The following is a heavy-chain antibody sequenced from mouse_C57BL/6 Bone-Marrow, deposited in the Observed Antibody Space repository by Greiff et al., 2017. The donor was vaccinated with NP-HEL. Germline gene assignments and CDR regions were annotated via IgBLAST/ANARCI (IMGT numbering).Heavy chain of an antibody. J-gene: IGHJ2*01. V-gene: IGHV3-8*01. CDR3: ARYAITTVVEDYFDY. CDR1: GYSITSDY. D-gene: IGHD1-1*01. CDR2: ISYSGST. Sequence: EVQLQQSGPGLAKPSQTLSLTCSVTGYSITSDYWNWIRKFPGNKLEYMGYISYSGSTYYNPSLKNRISITRDTSKNQYYLQLNSVTTEDTATYYCARYAITTVVEDYFDYWGQGTTLTVSS.